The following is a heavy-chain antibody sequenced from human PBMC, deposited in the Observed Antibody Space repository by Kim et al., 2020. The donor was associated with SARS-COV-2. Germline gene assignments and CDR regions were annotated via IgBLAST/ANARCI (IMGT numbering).Heavy chain of an antibody. CDR3: ARLANSYGSYYFAY. D-gene: IGHD5-18*01. Sequence: GGSLRLSCAASGFTFSSYHMHWVHQATGKGLEWVSGIGTAGDTYYPGSVKGRFTISRENAKNSLYLQMNSLRAGDTAVYYCARLANSYGSYYFAYWGQGTLVTVTS. J-gene: IGHJ4*02. V-gene: IGHV3-13*01. CDR2: IGTAGDT. CDR1: GFTFSSYH.